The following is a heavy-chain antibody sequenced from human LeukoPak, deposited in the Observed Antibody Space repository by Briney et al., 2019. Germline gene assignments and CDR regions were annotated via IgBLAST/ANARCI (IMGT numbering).Heavy chain of an antibody. D-gene: IGHD3-22*01. CDR2: ITRSNYI. Sequence: VGSLRLSCAASGFTFSSYSMNWVRQAPGKGLEWVSSITRSNYIYYADSVKGRFTISRDNAKNSLYLQMNSLRAEDTAVYYCARDLRSSRYYAFDYWGQGTLVTVSS. CDR1: GFTFSSYS. J-gene: IGHJ4*02. V-gene: IGHV3-21*06. CDR3: ARDLRSSRYYAFDY.